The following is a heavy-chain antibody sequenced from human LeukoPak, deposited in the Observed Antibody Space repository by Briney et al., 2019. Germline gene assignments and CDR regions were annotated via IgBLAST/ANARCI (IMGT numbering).Heavy chain of an antibody. J-gene: IGHJ4*02. V-gene: IGHV4-39*07. CDR2: IYYSGST. CDR1: GGSISSSSYY. Sequence: SETLSLTCTVSGGSISSSSYYWGWIRQPPGKGLEWIGSIYYSGSTYYNPSLKSRVTISVDTSKNQFSLKLSSVTAADTAVYYCASLTTVTPSFDYWGQGTLVTVSS. D-gene: IGHD4-17*01. CDR3: ASLTTVTPSFDY.